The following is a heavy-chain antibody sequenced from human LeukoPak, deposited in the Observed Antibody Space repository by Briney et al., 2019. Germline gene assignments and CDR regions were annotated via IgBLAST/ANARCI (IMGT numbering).Heavy chain of an antibody. CDR2: ISYDGSNK. CDR3: AKAGSVGQLVSFFDY. Sequence: PGGSLRLSCAASGFTFSSYGMHWVRQAPGKGLEWVAVISYDGSNKYYADSVKGRFTISRDNSKNTLYLQMNSLRAEDTAVYYCAKAGSVGQLVSFFDYWGQGTLVTVSS. CDR1: GFTFSSYG. D-gene: IGHD6-13*01. V-gene: IGHV3-30*18. J-gene: IGHJ4*02.